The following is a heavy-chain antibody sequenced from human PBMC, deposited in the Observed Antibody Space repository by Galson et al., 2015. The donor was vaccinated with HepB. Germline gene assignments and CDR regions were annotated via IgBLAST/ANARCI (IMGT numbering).Heavy chain of an antibody. V-gene: IGHV3-48*02. Sequence: SLRLSCAASGFTFSSYSMNWVRQAPGKGLEWVSYISSSSSTIYYADSVKGRFTISRDNAKNSLYLQMNSLRDEDTAVYYCARGGRIAARNYYYYYGMDVWGQGTTVTVSS. D-gene: IGHD6-6*01. CDR3: ARGGRIAARNYYYYYGMDV. J-gene: IGHJ6*02. CDR2: ISSSSSTI. CDR1: GFTFSSYS.